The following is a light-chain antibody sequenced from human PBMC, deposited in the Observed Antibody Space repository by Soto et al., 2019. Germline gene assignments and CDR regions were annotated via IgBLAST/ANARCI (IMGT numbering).Light chain of an antibody. Sequence: MTQSPAALSVSPGERATITCRASQSITNRLAWYQQKPGKAPKVLIYDASNLEYGVPSRFSGSGFGTEFILTISSLQPHDFATYWCQHYGGMWTFGQGTKVDIK. CDR3: QHYGGMWT. J-gene: IGKJ1*01. CDR2: DAS. V-gene: IGKV1-5*01. CDR1: QSITNR.